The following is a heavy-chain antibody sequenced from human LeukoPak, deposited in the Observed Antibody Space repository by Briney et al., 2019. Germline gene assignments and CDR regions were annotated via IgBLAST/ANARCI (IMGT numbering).Heavy chain of an antibody. CDR3: ARDRNDYGDYDAFDI. Sequence: ASXKVSCKASGYTFTSYYMHWVGQAPGQGLEWMGRINPNSGGTNYAQKFQGRVTMTRDTSISTAYIELSRPRSDDTAVYYCARDRNDYGDYDAFDIWGQGTMVTVSS. J-gene: IGHJ3*02. CDR1: GYTFTSYY. CDR2: INPNSGGT. D-gene: IGHD4-17*01. V-gene: IGHV1-2*06.